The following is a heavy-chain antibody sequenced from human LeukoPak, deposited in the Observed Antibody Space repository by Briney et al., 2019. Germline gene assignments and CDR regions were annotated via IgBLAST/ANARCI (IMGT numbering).Heavy chain of an antibody. CDR3: ARVGIGGAFDI. CDR2: INSSSSYI. Sequence: GGSLRLSCAASGFTFSSYSMNWVRQAPGKGLEWVSSINSSSSYIYYADSVKGRFTISRDNAKNSLYLQMNSLRAEDTAVYYCARVGIGGAFDIWGQGTMVTVSS. CDR1: GFTFSSYS. V-gene: IGHV3-21*01. J-gene: IGHJ3*02. D-gene: IGHD7-27*01.